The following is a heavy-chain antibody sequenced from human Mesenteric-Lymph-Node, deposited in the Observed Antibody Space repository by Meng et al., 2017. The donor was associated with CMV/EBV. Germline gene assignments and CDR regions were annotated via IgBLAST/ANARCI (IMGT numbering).Heavy chain of an antibody. CDR2: IKSKTDGGTA. Sequence: GESLKISCAASGFTFSSHAMSWVRQAPGKGLEWVGRIKSKTDGGTADYAAPVKGRFTISRDDSKNTLYLQMNSLKTEDTAVYYCTTLEDYVRYYYYGMDVWGQGTTVTVSS. CDR3: TTLEDYVRYYYYGMDV. CDR1: GFTFSSHA. D-gene: IGHD3-10*02. V-gene: IGHV3-15*01. J-gene: IGHJ6*02.